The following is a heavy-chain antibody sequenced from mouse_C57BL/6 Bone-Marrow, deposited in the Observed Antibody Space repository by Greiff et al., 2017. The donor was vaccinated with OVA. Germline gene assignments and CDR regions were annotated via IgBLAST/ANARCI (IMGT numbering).Heavy chain of an antibody. J-gene: IGHJ1*03. CDR2: INPSSGYT. CDR3: ARAGFDYYGSSYVGYFDV. D-gene: IGHD1-1*01. Sequence: VQLQQSGAELAKPGASVKLSCKASGYTFTSYWMHWVKQRPGQGLEWIGYINPSSGYTKYNQKFKDKATLTADKSSSTAYMQLSSLTYEDSAVYYCARAGFDYYGSSYVGYFDVWGTGTTVTVSS. V-gene: IGHV1-7*01. CDR1: GYTFTSYW.